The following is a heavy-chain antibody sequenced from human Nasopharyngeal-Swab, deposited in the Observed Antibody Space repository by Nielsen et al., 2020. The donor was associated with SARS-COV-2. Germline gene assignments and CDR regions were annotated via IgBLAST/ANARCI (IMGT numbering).Heavy chain of an antibody. Sequence: GESLKISCAASGFTFSSYAMSWVRQAPGKGLEWVSAISGGTGGTFYADSVKGRFTISRDNSKNTLFLQMNSLRAEDTAVYYCAKDCIRRGSNWGQGTLVTVSS. CDR2: ISGGTGGT. D-gene: IGHD2-15*01. V-gene: IGHV3-23*01. J-gene: IGHJ4*02. CDR3: AKDCIRRGSN. CDR1: GFTFSSYA.